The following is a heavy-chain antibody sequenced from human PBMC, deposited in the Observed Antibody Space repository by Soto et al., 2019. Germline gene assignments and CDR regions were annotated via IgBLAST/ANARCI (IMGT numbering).Heavy chain of an antibody. Sequence: EVQLSESGGDLRQPGGSLRLSCAASGFTFTNYAMTWVRQTPGKGLEWVSGISASGGLKYYADSVQGRFTVSRDNSQNILYLQMDNLRDEDTALYYCAREVGAPSGWLDLWGQGTQVTVSS. CDR3: AREVGAPSGWLDL. V-gene: IGHV3-23*01. CDR1: GFTFTNYA. CDR2: ISASGGLK. J-gene: IGHJ5*02. D-gene: IGHD1-26*01.